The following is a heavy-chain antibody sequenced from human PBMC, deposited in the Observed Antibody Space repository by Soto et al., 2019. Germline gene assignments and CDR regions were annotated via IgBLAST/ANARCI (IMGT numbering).Heavy chain of an antibody. Sequence: GGSLRLSCAASGFTFSSYGMHWVRQAPGKGLEWVAVIWYDGSNKYYADSVKGRFTISRDNSKNTLYLQMNSLRAEDTAVYYCARDKGRLKSFDFWSGYYYYGMDVRGQGTTVTVS. D-gene: IGHD3-3*01. V-gene: IGHV3-33*01. CDR3: ARDKGRLKSFDFWSGYYYYGMDV. J-gene: IGHJ6*02. CDR1: GFTFSSYG. CDR2: IWYDGSNK.